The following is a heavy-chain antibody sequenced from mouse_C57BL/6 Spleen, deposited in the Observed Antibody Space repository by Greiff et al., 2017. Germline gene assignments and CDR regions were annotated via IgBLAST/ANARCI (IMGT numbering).Heavy chain of an antibody. CDR3: ARGGTTVVALDYFDY. CDR2: IYPRSGNT. V-gene: IGHV1-81*01. CDR1: GYTFTSYG. Sequence: VKLQESGAELARPGASVKLSCKASGYTFTSYGISWVKQRTGQGLEWIGEIYPRSGNTYYNEKFKGKATLTADKSSSTAYLELRSLTSEDSAVYFCARGGTTVVALDYFDYWGQGTTLTVSS. D-gene: IGHD1-1*01. J-gene: IGHJ2*01.